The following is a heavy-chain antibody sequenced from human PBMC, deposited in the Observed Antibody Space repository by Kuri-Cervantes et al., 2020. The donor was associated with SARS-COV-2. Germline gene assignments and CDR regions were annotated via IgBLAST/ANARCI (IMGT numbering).Heavy chain of an antibody. CDR3: ASQIGIFWN. D-gene: IGHD3-3*01. CDR1: GFTFSDYY. Sequence: GESLKISCAASGFTFSDYYLTWIRQAPGKGLEWVSYISSSGGSIFYADSVKGRFTISRDNAKNSLYLQMNSLRAEDTAVYYCASQIGIFWNWGQGTLVTVSS. CDR2: ISSSGGSI. J-gene: IGHJ4*02. V-gene: IGHV3-11*04.